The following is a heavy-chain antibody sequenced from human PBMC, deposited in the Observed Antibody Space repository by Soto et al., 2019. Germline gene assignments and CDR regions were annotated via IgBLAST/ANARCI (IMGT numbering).Heavy chain of an antibody. CDR2: ISASGGLK. D-gene: IGHD1-26*01. CDR3: AREVGAPSGWLDP. CDR1: GFTFSNHA. Sequence: EVQLLESGGGLVQPGGSLKLSCAASGFTFSNHAVNWVRQAPGKGLEWVSVISASGGLKYYADSVQGRFTVSRDNSKNILYLQMDNLGDGDTALYYCAREVGAPSGWLDPWGQGTQVTVSS. J-gene: IGHJ5*02. V-gene: IGHV3-23*01.